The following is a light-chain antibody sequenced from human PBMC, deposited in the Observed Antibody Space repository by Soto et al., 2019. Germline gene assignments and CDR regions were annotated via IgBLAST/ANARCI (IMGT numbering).Light chain of an antibody. CDR1: QRVSSSY. CDR2: GAS. V-gene: IGKV3-20*01. Sequence: EIVLTQSSGTLSLSPGERATLSCRASQRVSSSYLAWYQQKPGQAPRLLIYGASSRATGIPDRFSGSGSGTDFTLTISRLEPEDFAVYFCQQYGSSPPFTFGQGTKVEI. CDR3: QQYGSSPPFT. J-gene: IGKJ2*01.